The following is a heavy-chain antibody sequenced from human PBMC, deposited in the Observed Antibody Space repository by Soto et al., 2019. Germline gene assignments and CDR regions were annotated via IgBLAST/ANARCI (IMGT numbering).Heavy chain of an antibody. CDR2: IYYIGTT. D-gene: IGHD1-26*01. CDR1: GDSLKNYF. V-gene: IGHV4-59*01. CDR3: ARVGAARNWFDP. J-gene: IGHJ5*02. Sequence: PSETLSLTCTVSGDSLKNYFWSWIRQPPGGGLEWIGYIYYIGTTYYNPSLQSRVAMSVDTSKNQFSLNVTSVTAADTAIYYCARVGAARNWFDPWGQGTLVTVSS.